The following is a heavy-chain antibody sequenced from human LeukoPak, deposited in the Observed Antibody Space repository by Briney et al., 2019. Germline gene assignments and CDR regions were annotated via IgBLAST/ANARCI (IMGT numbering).Heavy chain of an antibody. V-gene: IGHV3-9*01. Sequence: PGGSLRLSCAGSGFIFNNYAMDWVRQPPGEGLGWVSGIIWNSGSIDYADSVKGRFTISRDNAKNSLYLQMNSLRVEDTASDYCAKDNRRHYTSGPNPDSLHWGQGALVTVSS. CDR2: IIWNSGSI. J-gene: IGHJ4*02. CDR1: GFIFNNYA. D-gene: IGHD6-19*01. CDR3: AKDNRRHYTSGPNPDSLH.